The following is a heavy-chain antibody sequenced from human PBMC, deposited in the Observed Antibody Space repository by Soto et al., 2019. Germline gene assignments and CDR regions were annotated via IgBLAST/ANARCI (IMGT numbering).Heavy chain of an antibody. D-gene: IGHD3-10*01. CDR3: GSGHYDGSGSYYNY. V-gene: IGHV4-59*01. CDR2: IYYSGST. Sequence: PSETLSLTCTVSGGSISSYYWSWIRQPPGKGLEWIGYIYYSGSTNYNPPLKSRVTISADTTQNQFSLNLSSVTAADTAVSSCGSGHYDGSGSYYNYWGQGTLVTVSS. CDR1: GGSISSYY. J-gene: IGHJ4*02.